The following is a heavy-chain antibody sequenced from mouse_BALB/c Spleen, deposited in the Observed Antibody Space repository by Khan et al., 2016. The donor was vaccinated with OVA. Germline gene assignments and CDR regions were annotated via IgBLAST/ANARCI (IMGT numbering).Heavy chain of an antibody. Sequence: QVQLKESGPGLVQPSQSLSITCTVSGFSLTHYGVHWVRQSPGKGLEWLGVIWSGGSTAYNAAFTSRLNISKDNSKNQAFLKMNSLQANDTAIYYCARNDEYDEGLAYWGQGTLVTVSA. CDR2: IWSGGST. V-gene: IGHV2-2*02. CDR3: ARNDEYDEGLAY. J-gene: IGHJ3*01. CDR1: GFSLTHYG. D-gene: IGHD2-3*01.